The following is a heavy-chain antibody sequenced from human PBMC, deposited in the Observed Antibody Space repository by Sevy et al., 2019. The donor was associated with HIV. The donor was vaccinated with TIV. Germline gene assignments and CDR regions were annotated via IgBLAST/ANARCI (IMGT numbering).Heavy chain of an antibody. V-gene: IGHV1-18*01. J-gene: IGHJ4*02. CDR3: ARDFCSAGSCYGALAY. Sequence: ASVKVSCKPSGYSFTTYGISWVRQAPGQGLEWMGWISAHNGDTYYAQKFQGRVTMTTDTSTSTAYMELRSLRSDDTAVYYCARDFCSAGSCYGALAYWGQGTLVTVSS. D-gene: IGHD2-15*01. CDR1: GYSFTTYG. CDR2: ISAHNGDT.